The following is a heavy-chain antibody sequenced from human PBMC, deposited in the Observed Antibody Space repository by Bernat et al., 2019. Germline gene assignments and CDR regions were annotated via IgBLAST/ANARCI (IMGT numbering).Heavy chain of an antibody. CDR1: GGTFSSYA. J-gene: IGHJ5*02. Sequence: QVQLVQSGAEVKKPGSSVKVSCKASGGTFSSYAISWVRQAPGQGLEWMGGIIPIFGTTNYAQRFQGRVTITADKSTSTAYMELSSLRSEDTAVYYCARPILVRGVIWGNWFDPWDQGTLVTVSS. D-gene: IGHD3-10*01. V-gene: IGHV1-69*06. CDR3: ARPILVRGVIWGNWFDP. CDR2: IIPIFGTT.